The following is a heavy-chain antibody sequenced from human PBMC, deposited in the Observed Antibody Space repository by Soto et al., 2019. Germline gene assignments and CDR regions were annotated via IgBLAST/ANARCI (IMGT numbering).Heavy chain of an antibody. V-gene: IGHV3-21*01. CDR2: ISSSSSYI. CDR3: ARDRAVVTALYYFDY. CDR1: GFTFSSYS. D-gene: IGHD2-21*02. Sequence: GGSLRLSCAASGFTFSSYSMNWVRQAPGKGLEWVSSISSSSSYIYYADSVKGRFTISRDNAKNSLYLQMNSLRAEDTAVYYCARDRAVVTALYYFDYWGQGTLVTVSS. J-gene: IGHJ4*02.